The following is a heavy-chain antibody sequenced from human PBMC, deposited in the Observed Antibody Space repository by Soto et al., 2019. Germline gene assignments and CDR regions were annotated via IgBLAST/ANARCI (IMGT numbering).Heavy chain of an antibody. CDR1: GFTFSSYW. V-gene: IGHV3-7*03. Sequence: GGSLRLSCAASGFTFSSYWMSWVRQAPGKGLEWVANIKPDGSEKIYVDSVKGRFTISRDISKNTLYLQMTSLRDEDTAVYFCASGPGPTNYYDILTGPQGVFDYWGQGTLVTVSS. CDR2: IKPDGSEK. D-gene: IGHD3-9*01. CDR3: ASGPGPTNYYDILTGPQGVFDY. J-gene: IGHJ4*02.